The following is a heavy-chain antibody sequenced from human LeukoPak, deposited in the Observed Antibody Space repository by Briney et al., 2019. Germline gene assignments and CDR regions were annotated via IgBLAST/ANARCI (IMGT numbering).Heavy chain of an antibody. V-gene: IGHV1-2*02. CDR1: GYTFTGYY. CDR2: INPNSGGT. Sequence: ASVKVSCKASGYTFTGYYMHWVRQAPGQGLEWMGWINPNSGGTNYAQKFQGRVTMTRDTSISTAYMELSRLRSDDTAIYFCARDSGTTGEVKFDPWGQGTLVTVSS. CDR3: ARDSGTTGEVKFDP. J-gene: IGHJ5*02. D-gene: IGHD3-10*01.